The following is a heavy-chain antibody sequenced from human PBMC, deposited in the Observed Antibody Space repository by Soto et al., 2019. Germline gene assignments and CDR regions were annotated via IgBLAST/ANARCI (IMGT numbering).Heavy chain of an antibody. Sequence: QVQLVQSGAEVKKPGASVKVSCKASGYTFTSYDINWVRQATGQGLEWMGWMNPNSGNTGYAQKFQGRVTMTRNTSISTASMALSSLRSEDTAVYYCARRGYSSSWYYYYYYGMDVWGQGTTVTVSS. J-gene: IGHJ6*02. D-gene: IGHD6-13*01. CDR1: GYTFTSYD. CDR2: MNPNSGNT. CDR3: ARRGYSSSWYYYYYYGMDV. V-gene: IGHV1-8*01.